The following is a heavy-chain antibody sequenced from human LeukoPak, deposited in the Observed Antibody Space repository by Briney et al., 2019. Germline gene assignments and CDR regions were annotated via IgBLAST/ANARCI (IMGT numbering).Heavy chain of an antibody. CDR3: ATPGPDWGDAFDI. CDR1: GYTFTXXX. J-gene: IGHJ3*02. CDR2: INPSXGXT. D-gene: IGHD3/OR15-3a*01. Sequence: ASVKVSCXASGYTFTXXXXXXVRQAXGXXXXXXGIINPSXGXTXXXXXXXXXXXXTRDTATSTVYMELSSLRSEDTAVYYCATPGPDWGDAFDIWGQGTMVTVSS. V-gene: IGHV1-46*01.